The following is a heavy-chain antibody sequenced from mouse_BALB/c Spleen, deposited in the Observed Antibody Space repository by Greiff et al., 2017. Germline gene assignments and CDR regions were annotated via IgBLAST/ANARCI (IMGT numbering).Heavy chain of an antibody. D-gene: IGHD2-1*01. CDR1: GYTFTSYY. J-gene: IGHJ4*01. CDR3: TAYGNYYAMDY. Sequence: VQLQQSGAELVKPGASVKLSCKASGYTFTSYYMYWVKQRPGQGLEWIGEINPSNGGTNFNEKFKSKATLTVDKSSSTAYMQRSSLTSEDSAVYYCTAYGNYYAMDYWGQGTSVTVSS. CDR2: INPSNGGT. V-gene: IGHV1S81*02.